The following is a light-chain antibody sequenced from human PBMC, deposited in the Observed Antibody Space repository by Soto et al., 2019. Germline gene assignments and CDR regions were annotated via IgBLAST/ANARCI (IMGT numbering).Light chain of an antibody. CDR3: SSYTTTSSVL. CDR1: SNDIGYYNY. V-gene: IGLV2-14*01. Sequence: ALTQPASVSGSPGQPITISCTGTSNDIGYYNYVSWYQQHPAKAPKLMIYEVRNRPSGISNRFSGSKSGNTASLTISGLQAEDEADYYCSSYTTTSSVLFGGGTKVTVL. J-gene: IGLJ3*02. CDR2: EVR.